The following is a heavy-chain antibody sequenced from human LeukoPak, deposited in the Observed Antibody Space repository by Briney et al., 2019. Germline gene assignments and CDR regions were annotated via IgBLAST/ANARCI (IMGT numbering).Heavy chain of an antibody. J-gene: IGHJ6*02. CDR3: ARVSGIYYYNYGMDV. D-gene: IGHD6-25*01. V-gene: IGHV3-7*01. CDR1: GFTFSSHW. Sequence: GGSLRLSCAASGFTFSSHWMSWVRQAPGKGLEWVANIKKDGSEKYYVDSVKGRFTISRDNAKNSLYLEMNSLRAEDTAVYYCARVSGIYYYNYGMDVWGQGTTVTVSS. CDR2: IKKDGSEK.